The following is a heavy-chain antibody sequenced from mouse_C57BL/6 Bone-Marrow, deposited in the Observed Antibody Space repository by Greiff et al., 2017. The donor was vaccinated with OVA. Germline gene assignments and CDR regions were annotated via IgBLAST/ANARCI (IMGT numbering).Heavy chain of an antibody. CDR1: GFTFSDYY. CDR2: ISNGGGST. Sequence: EVKLVESGGGLVQPGGSLKLSCAASGFTFSDYYMYWVRQTPEKRLEWVAYISNGGGSTYYPDTVKGRFTISRDNAKNTLYLQMSRLKSEDTAMYYCARPYGSRYWYFDVWGTGTTVTVSS. J-gene: IGHJ1*03. CDR3: ARPYGSRYWYFDV. D-gene: IGHD1-1*01. V-gene: IGHV5-12*01.